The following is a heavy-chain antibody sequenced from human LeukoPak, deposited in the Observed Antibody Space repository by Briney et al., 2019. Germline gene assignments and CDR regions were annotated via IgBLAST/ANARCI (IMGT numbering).Heavy chain of an antibody. V-gene: IGHV3-74*03. CDR3: VRDAPNSRFDP. Sequence: PGGSLRLSCAASGSTFSDHWMHWVRQVPGKGLVWVSHVNNDGSGTTYADSVKGRFTISRDNARNTLYLQMNSLRAEDSAVYYCVRDAPNSRFDPWGQGTLVTVSS. J-gene: IGHJ5*02. D-gene: IGHD2/OR15-2a*01. CDR1: GSTFSDHW. CDR2: VNNDGSGT.